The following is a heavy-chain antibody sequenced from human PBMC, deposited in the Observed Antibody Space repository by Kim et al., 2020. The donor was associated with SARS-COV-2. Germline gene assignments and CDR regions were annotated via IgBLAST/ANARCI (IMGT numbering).Heavy chain of an antibody. Sequence: SETLSLTCTVSGGSISSYYWTWIRQPPGKGLEWIGYIYYTGGTSYNPSLRSRVAISVDTSKNQFSLSLTSVTAADTAVYYCARHFPAPIAARFFDYWGRG. V-gene: IGHV4-59*08. CDR1: GGSISSYY. CDR3: ARHFPAPIAARFFDY. J-gene: IGHJ4*02. CDR2: IYYTGGT. D-gene: IGHD6-6*01.